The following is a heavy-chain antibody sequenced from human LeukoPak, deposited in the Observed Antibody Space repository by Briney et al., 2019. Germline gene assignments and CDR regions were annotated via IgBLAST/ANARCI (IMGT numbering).Heavy chain of an antibody. J-gene: IGHJ4*02. Sequence: PSETLSLTCTVSGGSISSYYWSWIRQPPGKGLEWIGYIYYSGSTNYNPSLRSRVTISVDTSKNQFSLKLSSVTAADTAVYYCARGGSSGYQIDYWGQGTLVTVSS. D-gene: IGHD3-22*01. CDR1: GGSISSYY. CDR2: IYYSGST. V-gene: IGHV4-59*01. CDR3: ARGGSSGYQIDY.